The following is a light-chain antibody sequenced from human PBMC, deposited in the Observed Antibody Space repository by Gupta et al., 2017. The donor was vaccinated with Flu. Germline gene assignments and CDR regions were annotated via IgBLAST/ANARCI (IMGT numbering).Light chain of an antibody. Sequence: TPGETASISCRSNQSRRDRNGKNYLDWSVQKPGQSPQLLMFLAATRATGVPVRFSGSGSGTDFTLRISTGETGDVGVYYCLQTLYIRGYTFGPGTKLEI. CDR3: LQTLYIRGYT. V-gene: IGKV2-28*01. CDR1: QSRRDRNGKNY. CDR2: LAA. J-gene: IGKJ2*01.